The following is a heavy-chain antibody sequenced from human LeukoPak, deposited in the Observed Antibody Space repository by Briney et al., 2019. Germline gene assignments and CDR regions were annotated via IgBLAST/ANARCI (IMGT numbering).Heavy chain of an antibody. V-gene: IGHV3-11*04. CDR2: ISSSGTTI. Sequence: GGCLRLSCAPDGFTFSDYYMSWIRQAPGKGLEWVSYISSSGTTIYYADSVKGPFSISRDNDKNSLYLQKNTLRAEDTAVYYCARDTHYDSAVCGQSILVTVS. D-gene: IGHD3-22*01. CDR1: GFTFSDYY. CDR3: ARDTHYDSAV. J-gene: IGHJ1*01.